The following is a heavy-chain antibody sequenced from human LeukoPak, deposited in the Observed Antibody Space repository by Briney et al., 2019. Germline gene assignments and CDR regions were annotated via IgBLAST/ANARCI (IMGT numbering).Heavy chain of an antibody. CDR1: GFTFSSYG. CDR2: ISYDGSNK. V-gene: IGHV3-30*18. CDR3: AKVFFFGSGSYSRYAFDI. Sequence: GGSLRLSCAASGFTFSSYGMHWVRQAPGKGLEWVAVISYDGSNKYYADSVKGRFTISRDNSKNTLYLQMNSLRAEDTAVYYCAKVFFFGSGSYSRYAFDIWGQGTMVTVSS. D-gene: IGHD1-26*01. J-gene: IGHJ3*02.